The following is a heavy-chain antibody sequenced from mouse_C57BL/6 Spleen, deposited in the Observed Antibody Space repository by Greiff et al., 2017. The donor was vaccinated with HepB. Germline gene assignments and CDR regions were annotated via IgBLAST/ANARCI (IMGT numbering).Heavy chain of an antibody. Sequence: VQGVESGAELAKPGASVKLSCKASGYTFTSYWMHWVKQRPGQGLEWIGYINPSSGYTKYNQKFKDKATLTADKSSSTAYMQLSSLTYEDSAVYYCERSGSNYPFAYWGQGTLVTVSA. CDR2: INPSSGYT. J-gene: IGHJ3*01. D-gene: IGHD2-5*01. CDR3: ERSGSNYPFAY. CDR1: GYTFTSYW. V-gene: IGHV1-7*01.